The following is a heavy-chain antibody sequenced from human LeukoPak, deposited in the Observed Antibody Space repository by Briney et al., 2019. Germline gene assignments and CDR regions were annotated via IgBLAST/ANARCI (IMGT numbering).Heavy chain of an antibody. V-gene: IGHV3-7*01. CDR2: IKQDGSET. J-gene: IGHJ4*02. CDR1: GLTFSRYW. Sequence: GGSLRLSCAASGLTFSRYWMSWVRQAPGKGLEWVANIKQDGSETNFEDSVEGRFTISRDNAKNSLYLQMNSLRAEDTAVYYCATTNGGFFGQWGQGTLVTVSS. D-gene: IGHD2-8*01. CDR3: ATTNGGFFGQ.